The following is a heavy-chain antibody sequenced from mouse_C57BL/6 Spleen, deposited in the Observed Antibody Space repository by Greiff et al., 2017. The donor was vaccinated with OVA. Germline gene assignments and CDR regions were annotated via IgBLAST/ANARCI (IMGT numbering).Heavy chain of an antibody. V-gene: IGHV1-15*01. CDR1: GYTFTDYE. D-gene: IGHD1-1*01. CDR3: TRSDLFPGFAY. Sequence: LVESGAELVRPGASVTLSCKASGYTFTDYEMHWVKQTPVHGLEWIGAIDPETGGTAYNQKFKGKAILTADKSSSTAYMELRSLTSEDSAVYYCTRSDLFPGFAYWGQGTLVTVSA. CDR2: IDPETGGT. J-gene: IGHJ3*01.